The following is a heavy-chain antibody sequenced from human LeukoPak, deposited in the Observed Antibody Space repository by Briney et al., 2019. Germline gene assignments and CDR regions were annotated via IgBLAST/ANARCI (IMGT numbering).Heavy chain of an antibody. CDR1: GVSMSSSNW. CDR3: ARHEGFSQKD. CDR2: IHESGST. V-gene: IGHV4-4*02. Sequence: SETLSLTCAVSGVSMSSSNWWSWVRQPPGKGLEWIGEIHESGSTNYNPSLKSRVTISVDKSKDQFSLKLSSVTAADTAVYYCARHEGFSQKDWGQGTQVTVS. J-gene: IGHJ4*02.